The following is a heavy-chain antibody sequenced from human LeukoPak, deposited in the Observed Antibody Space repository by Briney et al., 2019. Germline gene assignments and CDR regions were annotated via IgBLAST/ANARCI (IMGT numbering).Heavy chain of an antibody. CDR2: ISYSGNT. CDR3: ARLRSGAFDI. D-gene: IGHD4-17*01. CDR1: GGSITNNNYY. Sequence: SETLSLTCTVSGGSITNNNYYWGWIRQPPGKGLEWIGSISYSGNTYYNPSLESRVTISVHTSKNQFSLKLSSVTAADTTVYYCARLRSGAFDIWGQGTMVTVSS. J-gene: IGHJ3*02. V-gene: IGHV4-39*01.